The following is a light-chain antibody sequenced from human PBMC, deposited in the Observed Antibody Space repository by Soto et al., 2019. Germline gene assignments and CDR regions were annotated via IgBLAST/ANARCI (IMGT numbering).Light chain of an antibody. V-gene: IGLV4-69*01. J-gene: IGLJ7*01. CDR3: QTWGTGSAIVV. Sequence: QLVLTQSPSASASLGASVKRTCTLSSGHSNYAIAWHQQQPEKGPRYLMKVNSGGSHIKGDGIPDRFSGSSSGAERYLFISSLQSEDEADYYCQTWGTGSAIVVFGGGTQLPVL. CDR2: VNSGGSH. CDR1: SGHSNYA.